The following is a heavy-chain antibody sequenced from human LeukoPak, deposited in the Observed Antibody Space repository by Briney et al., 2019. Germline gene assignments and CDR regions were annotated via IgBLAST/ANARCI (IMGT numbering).Heavy chain of an antibody. D-gene: IGHD3-22*01. V-gene: IGHV1-2*02. J-gene: IGHJ4*02. CDR2: INPNSGGT. CDR3: ARDLYYYDSSGYTPIRFDY. CDR1: GGAFHTHV. Sequence: ASVKVSCKASGGAFHTHVIHWVRQAPGQGLEWMGWINPNSGGTNYAQKFQGRVTMTRDTSISTAYMELSRLRSDDTAVYYCARDLYYYDSSGYTPIRFDYWGQGTLVTVSS.